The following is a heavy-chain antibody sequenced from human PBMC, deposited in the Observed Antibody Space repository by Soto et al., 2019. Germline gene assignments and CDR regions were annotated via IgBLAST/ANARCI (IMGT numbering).Heavy chain of an antibody. J-gene: IGHJ4*02. V-gene: IGHV3-15*01. D-gene: IGHD3-22*01. Sequence: EVQLVESGGGSVKPGGSLSLSCAASGFTFIDACRGRVRQAPGKGLAWVGRIRSKTDGGTPDYAAPVKGRFTISRDDSKNTLYLQMNSLKTEDTAVYYCSYDSYRGDYWGQGTLVTVSS. CDR1: GFTFIDAC. CDR2: IRSKTDGGTP. CDR3: SYDSYRGDY.